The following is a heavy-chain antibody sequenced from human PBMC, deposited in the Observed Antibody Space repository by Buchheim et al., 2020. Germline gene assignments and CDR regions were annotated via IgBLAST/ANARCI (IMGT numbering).Heavy chain of an antibody. D-gene: IGHD6-19*01. CDR3: AKDVHSSGWAPAH. CDR1: GFTFNNYA. Sequence: EVQLLESGGGLVQTGGSLRLSCAASGFTFNNYAMTWVRQAPGKGLEWASTISGSGNHTYYSDSVKGRFTLSRDNFKNTLYLQMNSLRAEDTAVYYCAKDVHSSGWAPAHWGQGTL. V-gene: IGHV3-23*01. CDR2: ISGSGNHT. J-gene: IGHJ4*02.